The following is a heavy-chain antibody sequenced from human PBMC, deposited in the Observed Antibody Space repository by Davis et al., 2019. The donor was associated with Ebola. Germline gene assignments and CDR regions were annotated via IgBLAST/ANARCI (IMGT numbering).Heavy chain of an antibody. CDR1: GFTFSSYW. V-gene: IGHV3-7*01. J-gene: IGHJ3*02. D-gene: IGHD3-22*01. CDR3: ASQGLLYYYDSSGYSSSAFDI. Sequence: GESLKISCAASGFTFSSYWMSWVRQAPGKGLEWVANIKQDGSEKYYVDSVKGRFTISRDNSKNTLYLQMNSLRAEDTAVYYWASQGLLYYYDSSGYSSSAFDIWGQGTMVTVSS. CDR2: IKQDGSEK.